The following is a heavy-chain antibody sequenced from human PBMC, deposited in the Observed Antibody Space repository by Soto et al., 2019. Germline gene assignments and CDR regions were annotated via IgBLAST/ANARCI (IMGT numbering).Heavy chain of an antibody. Sequence: EVQLVESGGGLVKPGGSLRLSCAASGFTFSNAWMSWVRQAPGKGLEWVGRIKSKTDGGTTDYAAPVKGRFTISRDDSKNTLYLQMNSLKTEDTAVYYCTTRAVLLWFGDAFDIWGQGTMVTVSS. V-gene: IGHV3-15*01. CDR1: GFTFSNAW. J-gene: IGHJ3*02. CDR2: IKSKTDGGTT. CDR3: TTRAVLLWFGDAFDI. D-gene: IGHD3-10*01.